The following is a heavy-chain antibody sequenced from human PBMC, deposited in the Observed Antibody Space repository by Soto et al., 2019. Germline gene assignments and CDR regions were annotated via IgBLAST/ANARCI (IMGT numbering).Heavy chain of an antibody. D-gene: IGHD2-2*01. V-gene: IGHV4-34*01. CDR2: INHSGST. CDR3: ARPRVLPAARSYYYAGMDV. J-gene: IGHJ6*04. CDR1: GGSFSGYY. Sequence: PSETLSLTCAVYGGSFSGYYWSWIRQPPGKGLEWIGEINHSGSTNYNPSLKSRVTISVDTSKNQFSLKLSSVTAADTAVYYCARPRVLPAARSYYYAGMDVRAKRPTVPVSS.